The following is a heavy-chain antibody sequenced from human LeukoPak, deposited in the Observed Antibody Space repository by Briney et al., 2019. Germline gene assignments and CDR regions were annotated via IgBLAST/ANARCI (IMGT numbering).Heavy chain of an antibody. CDR1: GFTFSSYS. CDR3: ARDSVTRGAFDI. D-gene: IGHD4-17*01. V-gene: IGHV3-48*01. CDR2: ISSSSSTI. Sequence: GGSLRLSCAASGFTFSSYSMNWVRQAPGKGLECVSYISSSSSTIYYADSVKGRFTISRDNAKNSLYLQMNSLRAEDTAVYYCARDSVTRGAFDIWGQGTMVTVS. J-gene: IGHJ3*02.